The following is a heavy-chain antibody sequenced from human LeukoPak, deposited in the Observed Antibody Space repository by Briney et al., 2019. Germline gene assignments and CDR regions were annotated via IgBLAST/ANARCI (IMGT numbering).Heavy chain of an antibody. Sequence: GGSLRLSCVASEFIFSDYWMSWVRQAPGKGLEWVANIKQGGREEKYVSSVKGRFAISRDDAKSTLYLQMDSLSGDDTAVYYCARDNGGWFDAWGRGTLVTVSS. D-gene: IGHD3-10*01. V-gene: IGHV3-7*03. CDR3: ARDNGGWFDA. CDR1: EFIFSDYW. J-gene: IGHJ5*02. CDR2: IKQGGREE.